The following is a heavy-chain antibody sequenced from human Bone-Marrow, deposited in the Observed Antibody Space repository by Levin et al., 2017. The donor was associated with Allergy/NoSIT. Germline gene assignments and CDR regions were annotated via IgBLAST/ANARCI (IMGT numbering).Heavy chain of an antibody. CDR3: ARTIFGAVHRANWFER. CDR1: GGSVTSGDEY. Sequence: SETLSLTCTVSGGSVTSGDEYWSWIRQPPGKGLEWIGHIYYTGSTYYNPSLESRVTFSVDTSKNQFSLKVTSVTAADTAVYFCARTIFGAVHRANWFERWGQGTLVTVSS. D-gene: IGHD3-3*01. J-gene: IGHJ5*02. CDR2: IYYTGST. V-gene: IGHV4-30-4*01.